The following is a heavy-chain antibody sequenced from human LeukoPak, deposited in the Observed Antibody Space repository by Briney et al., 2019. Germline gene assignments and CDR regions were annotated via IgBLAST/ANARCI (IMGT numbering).Heavy chain of an antibody. Sequence: SETLSLTCAVYGGSFSGYYWSWICQPPGKGLEWIGEINHSGSTNYNPSLKSRVTRSVDTSKKQFSLKLCSVTAADTAVYYCARHTIFGVLINDAFDIWGQGTMVTVSS. V-gene: IGHV4-34*01. J-gene: IGHJ3*02. CDR2: INHSGST. CDR1: GGSFSGYY. D-gene: IGHD3-3*01. CDR3: ARHTIFGVLINDAFDI.